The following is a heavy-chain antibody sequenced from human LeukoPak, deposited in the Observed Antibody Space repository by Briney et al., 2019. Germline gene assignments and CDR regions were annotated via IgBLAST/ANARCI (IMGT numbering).Heavy chain of an antibody. V-gene: IGHV1-18*01. CDR2: ISAYNGNT. CDR1: GYTFTSYG. J-gene: IGHJ3*02. D-gene: IGHD6-13*01. Sequence: GSVKVSCKASGYTFTSYGISWVRQAPGQGLERMGWISAYNGNTNYAQKLQGRVTMTTDTSTSTAYMELRSLRSDDTAVYYCAREPHSAAGLAFDIWGQGTMVTVSS. CDR3: AREPHSAAGLAFDI.